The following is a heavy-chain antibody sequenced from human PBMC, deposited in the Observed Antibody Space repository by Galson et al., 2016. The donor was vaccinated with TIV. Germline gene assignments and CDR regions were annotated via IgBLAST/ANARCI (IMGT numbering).Heavy chain of an antibody. CDR1: GYTFTGYF. CDR2: INPNSGGT. V-gene: IGHV1-2*02. D-gene: IGHD5-12*01. J-gene: IGHJ2*01. CDR3: ARAPTLIVATIYWHFDL. Sequence: SVKVSCKASGYTFTGYFMHWVRQAPGQGLEWMGWINPNSGGTNYAQKFQGRVTMTRDTSISTAYMERSSLISDETAMYFCARAPTLIVATIYWHFDLGGRGTVVPVSS.